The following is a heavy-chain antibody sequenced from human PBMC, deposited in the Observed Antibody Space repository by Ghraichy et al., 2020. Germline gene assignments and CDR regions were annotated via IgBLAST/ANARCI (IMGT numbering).Heavy chain of an antibody. CDR2: LSGSGGSA. CDR1: GFTFRNFA. D-gene: IGHD3-22*01. J-gene: IGHJ4*02. V-gene: IGHV3-23*01. CDR3: AKEFGIEVAPGTGIFDY. Sequence: GESLNISCTASGFTFRNFAMSWVRQAPGKGLEWVSGLSGSGGSAYYADSVKGRFTISRDNSKNTLYLQMNSLRAEDTAVYYCAKEFGIEVAPGTGIFDYWGQGTLVTVSS.